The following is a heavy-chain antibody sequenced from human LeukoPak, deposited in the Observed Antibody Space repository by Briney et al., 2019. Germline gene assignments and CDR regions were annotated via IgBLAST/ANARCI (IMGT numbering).Heavy chain of an antibody. J-gene: IGHJ4*02. Sequence: GGSLRLSCAASGFTFSSYAMSWVRQAPGKGLEWVSYISSSGSTIYYADSVKGRFTISRDNAKNSLYLQMNSLRAEDTAVYYCARVGYSGYGGNDYWGQGTLVTVSS. V-gene: IGHV3-48*04. D-gene: IGHD5-12*01. CDR3: ARVGYSGYGGNDY. CDR1: GFTFSSYA. CDR2: ISSSGSTI.